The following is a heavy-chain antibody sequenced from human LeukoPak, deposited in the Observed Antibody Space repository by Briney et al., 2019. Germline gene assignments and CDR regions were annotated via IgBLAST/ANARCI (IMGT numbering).Heavy chain of an antibody. V-gene: IGHV3-9*03. CDR3: AKDKAYSSSCIDY. D-gene: IGHD6-13*01. CDR1: GFTYDDYA. CDR2: ISWNSGRL. Sequence: SLRHSCAASGFTYDDYAMHWLRHAPGKALECVSGISWNSGRLGYADSGKGRFTISRDNGKNSVYLQMNSLRAEDMALYYCAKDKAYSSSCIDYWGEGTKVTVSS. J-gene: IGHJ4*02.